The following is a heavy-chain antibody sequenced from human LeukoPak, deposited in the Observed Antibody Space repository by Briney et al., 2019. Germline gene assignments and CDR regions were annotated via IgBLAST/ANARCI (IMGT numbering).Heavy chain of an antibody. V-gene: IGHV3-53*04. Sequence: GGSLRLSCAASGFTVSTDYMAWVRQAPGKGLEWVSIIYSDSTTYYADSVKGRFIISNHISKNTLYLQMNNLRPDDTAVYYCARDRFNGMDVWGQGTTVTVSS. CDR2: IYSDSTT. CDR3: ARDRFNGMDV. CDR1: GFTVSTDY. D-gene: IGHD3-10*01. J-gene: IGHJ6*02.